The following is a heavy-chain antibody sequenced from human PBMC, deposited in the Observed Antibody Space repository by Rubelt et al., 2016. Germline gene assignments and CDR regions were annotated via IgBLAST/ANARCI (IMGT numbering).Heavy chain of an antibody. D-gene: IGHD3-9*01. Sequence: EVQLVESGGGLVQPGGSLRLSCAASGFTVSSNYMSWVRQAPGKGLEWVANIKQDGSEKYYVDSVKGRFTISRDNSKNSLYLQMNSLRAEDTAVYYCARDGEIRYFDWSFKVSLDYWGQGTLVTVSS. J-gene: IGHJ4*02. CDR1: GFTVSSNY. CDR3: ARDGEIRYFDWSFKVSLDY. V-gene: IGHV3-7*01. CDR2: IKQDGSEK.